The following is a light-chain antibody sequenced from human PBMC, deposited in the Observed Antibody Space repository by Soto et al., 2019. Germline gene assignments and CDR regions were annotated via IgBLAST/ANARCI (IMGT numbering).Light chain of an antibody. CDR3: QHYNSYSEA. CDR2: KAS. V-gene: IGKV1-5*03. Sequence: DIQMTQSPSTLSGAVVARFTITFRASQTISSWLAWYPPKPGKAPKLLIYKASTLKSGVPSRFSGSGSGTEFTLTISSLQPDDFATYYCQHYNSYSEACGQGTKGDIK. CDR1: QTISSW. J-gene: IGKJ1*01.